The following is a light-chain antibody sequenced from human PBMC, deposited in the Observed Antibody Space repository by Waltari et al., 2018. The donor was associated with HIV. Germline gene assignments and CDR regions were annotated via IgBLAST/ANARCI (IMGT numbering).Light chain of an antibody. J-gene: IGKJ3*01. V-gene: IGKV3-11*01. Sequence: IVLPQPAYPLSLSPGEGATLSCSASQSVNSFLAWYQQKPGRAPRLLIYDTSTRATGIPARFSGSGSGTDFTLTISSLEPEDFAFYYCQQRSNWPITFGPGTKVDIK. CDR1: QSVNSF. CDR2: DTS. CDR3: QQRSNWPIT.